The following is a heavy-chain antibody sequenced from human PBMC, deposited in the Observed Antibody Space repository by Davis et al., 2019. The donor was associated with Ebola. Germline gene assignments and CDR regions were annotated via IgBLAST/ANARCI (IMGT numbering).Heavy chain of an antibody. CDR3: AKGNNWNSPFDY. Sequence: GESLKISCAASGLIFSSYAMHWVRQAPGKGLEWVAVISYDGSNKYYADSVKGRFTISRDNSKNTLYLQMNSLRAEDTAVYYCAKGNNWNSPFDYWGQGTLVTVSS. CDR2: ISYDGSNK. J-gene: IGHJ4*02. D-gene: IGHD1-20*01. V-gene: IGHV3-30-3*01. CDR1: GLIFSSYA.